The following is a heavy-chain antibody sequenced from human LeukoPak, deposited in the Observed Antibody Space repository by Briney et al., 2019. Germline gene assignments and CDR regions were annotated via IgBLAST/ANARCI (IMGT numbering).Heavy chain of an antibody. J-gene: IGHJ4*02. CDR2: MNPKSGNT. CDR3: ARVEMATIGRPFDY. V-gene: IGHV1-8*03. D-gene: IGHD5-24*01. Sequence: ASVKVSCKASGGTFSSYDINWVRQATGQGLEWMGWMNPKSGNTGYAQKFQGRVTITRNTSITTAYMELSSLRSEDTAVYYCARVEMATIGRPFDYWGQGTLVTVSS. CDR1: GGTFSSYD.